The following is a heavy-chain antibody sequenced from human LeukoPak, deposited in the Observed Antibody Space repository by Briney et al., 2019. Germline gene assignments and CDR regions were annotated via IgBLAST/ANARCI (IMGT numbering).Heavy chain of an antibody. CDR3: ASYPRYVSTPPFDY. V-gene: IGHV1-2*02. CDR2: INPNTGDT. D-gene: IGHD2-15*01. J-gene: IGHJ4*02. CDR1: GYTFTAYY. Sequence: ASVKVSCKASGYTFTAYYMHWVRQAPGQGPEWMGWINPNTGDTKYAHKFQGRITMTRDTAISKAYLELSRLTSDDTAVYYCASYPRYVSTPPFDYWGQGTLVSVSS.